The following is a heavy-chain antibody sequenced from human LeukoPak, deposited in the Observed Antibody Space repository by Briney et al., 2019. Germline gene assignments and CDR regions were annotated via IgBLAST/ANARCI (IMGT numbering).Heavy chain of an antibody. CDR2: IKQDGSEK. D-gene: IGHD2-2*01. CDR3: ARESRYQLKDP. V-gene: IGHV3-7*01. CDR1: GFTFSSYW. J-gene: IGHJ5*02. Sequence: GGSLRLSCAASGFTFSSYWMSWVRQAPGKGLEWVANIKQDGSEKYYVDSVKGRFTISRDNAKNSLYPQMNSLRAEDTAVYYCARESRYQLKDPWGQGTLVTVSS.